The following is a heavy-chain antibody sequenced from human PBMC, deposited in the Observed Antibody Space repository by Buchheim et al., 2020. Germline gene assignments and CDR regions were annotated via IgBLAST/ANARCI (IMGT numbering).Heavy chain of an antibody. CDR2: ISGSGGST. J-gene: IGHJ4*02. CDR3: AKDRGRPGIVVVPAATNFDY. D-gene: IGHD2-2*01. CDR1: GFTFSSYA. V-gene: IGHV3-23*01. Sequence: EVQLLESGGGLVQPGGSLRLSCAASGFTFSSYAMSWVRQAPGKGLEWVSAISGSGGSTYYADSVKGRFTISRDNYQNKLYRQMNSLRAEDTAVYYCAKDRGRPGIVVVPAATNFDYWGQGTL.